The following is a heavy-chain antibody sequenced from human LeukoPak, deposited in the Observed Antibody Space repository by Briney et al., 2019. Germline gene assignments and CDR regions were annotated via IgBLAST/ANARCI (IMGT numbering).Heavy chain of an antibody. Sequence: GGSLRLSCAASGFTFSSYAMSWVRQAPGKGLEWVSAISGSGGSTYYAGSVKGRFTISRDNSKNTLYLQMNSLRAEDTAVYYCAKAIGYYYDSSGYYYFDYWGQGTLVTVSS. CDR2: ISGSGGST. V-gene: IGHV3-23*01. J-gene: IGHJ4*02. D-gene: IGHD3-22*01. CDR3: AKAIGYYYDSSGYYYFDY. CDR1: GFTFSSYA.